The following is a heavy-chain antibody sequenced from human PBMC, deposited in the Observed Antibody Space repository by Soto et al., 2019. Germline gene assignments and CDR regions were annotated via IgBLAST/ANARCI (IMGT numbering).Heavy chain of an antibody. Sequence: SQTLSLTCALSGDSVSSNTASWNWSRQSPSRGLEWLGRTYFRSKWYNDYAVSVKSRIIINPDTSNNQFSLQLNSVTPEDTAVYFCAKGDNLGPKTGYAFDPWGQGIMVTVSS. CDR1: GDSVSSNTAS. V-gene: IGHV6-1*01. CDR3: AKGDNLGPKTGYAFDP. J-gene: IGHJ5*02. CDR2: TYFRSKWYN. D-gene: IGHD5-12*01.